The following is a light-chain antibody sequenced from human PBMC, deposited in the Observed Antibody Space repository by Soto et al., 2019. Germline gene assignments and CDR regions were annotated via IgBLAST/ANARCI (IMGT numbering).Light chain of an antibody. V-gene: IGKV3-15*01. CDR3: QHYNSYSQT. J-gene: IGKJ1*01. Sequence: VMMSVPATLFVYQGERATLSCRAIQSVNSNVAWYQQRPGQAPRLLIYGASIMATGIPARFSGSGSGTEFTLSISSLQSDDFASYYCQHYNSYSQTFGQGTKVDIK. CDR2: GAS. CDR1: QSVNSN.